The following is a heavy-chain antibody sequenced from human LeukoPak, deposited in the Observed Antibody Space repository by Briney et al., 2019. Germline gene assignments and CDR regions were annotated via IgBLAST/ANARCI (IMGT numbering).Heavy chain of an antibody. J-gene: IGHJ6*03. V-gene: IGHV3-49*04. CDR3: TRVGIAVAATGYYYMDV. CDR1: GFTFGDYA. Sequence: PGGSLRLSCTASGFTFGDYAMSWVRQAPGKGLEWVGFIRSKAYGGTTEYAASAKGRFTISRDDSKSIAYLQMNSLKTEDTAVYYCTRVGIAVAATGYYYMDVWGKGTTVTVSS. D-gene: IGHD6-19*01. CDR2: IRSKAYGGTT.